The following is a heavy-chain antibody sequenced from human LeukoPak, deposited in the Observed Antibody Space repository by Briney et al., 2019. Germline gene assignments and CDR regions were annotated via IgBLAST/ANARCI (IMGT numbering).Heavy chain of an antibody. J-gene: IGHJ4*02. V-gene: IGHV3-30*02. Sequence: GGSLRLSCAASGFTFSSYGMHWVRQAPGKGLEWVAFIRYDGSNKYYADSVKGRFTISRDNSKNTLYLQMNSLRAEDTAVYYCAKIVVVVAATLDDHWGQGTLVTVSS. D-gene: IGHD2-15*01. CDR1: GFTFSSYG. CDR3: AKIVVVVAATLDDH. CDR2: IRYDGSNK.